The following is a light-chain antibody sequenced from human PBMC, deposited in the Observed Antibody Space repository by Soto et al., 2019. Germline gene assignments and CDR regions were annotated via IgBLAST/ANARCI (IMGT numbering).Light chain of an antibody. CDR2: EGS. J-gene: IGLJ3*02. V-gene: IGLV2-23*01. CDR3: CSYAGRSTLNRV. Sequence: QSALTQPASVSGSPGQSITISCTGTSSDVGSYNLVSWYQQHPGKAPKLMIYEGSKRPSGVSNRFSGSKSGNTASLTISGLEAEDEADYYYCSYAGRSTLNRVFGGGNKLTVL. CDR1: SSDVGSYNL.